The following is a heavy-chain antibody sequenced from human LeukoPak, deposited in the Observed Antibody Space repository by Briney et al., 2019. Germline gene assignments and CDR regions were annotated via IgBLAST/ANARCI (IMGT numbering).Heavy chain of an antibody. J-gene: IGHJ4*02. Sequence: GRSLRLSCAASGFTFSSYGMHWVRQAPGKGLEWVAVISYDGSNKYYADSVKGRFTISRDNSKNTLYLQMNSLRTEDTALYYCAITHYDPAGSPNFDSWGQGTLVTVSS. V-gene: IGHV3-30*03. CDR2: ISYDGSNK. D-gene: IGHD3-22*01. CDR3: AITHYDPAGSPNFDS. CDR1: GFTFSSYG.